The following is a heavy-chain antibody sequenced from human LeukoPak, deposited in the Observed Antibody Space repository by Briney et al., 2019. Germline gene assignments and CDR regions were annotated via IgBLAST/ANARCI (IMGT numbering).Heavy chain of an antibody. CDR1: GFTFSSYW. J-gene: IGHJ6*02. Sequence: GGSLRLSCAASGFTFSSYWMSWVRQAPGKGLEWVANIKQDGSEKYYVDSVKGRFTISRDNAKNSLYLQMNSLRAEDTAVYYCARTVVVPAAIVGAFDYYYGMDAWGQGTTVTVSS. D-gene: IGHD2-2*01. CDR3: ARTVVVPAAIVGAFDYYYGMDA. CDR2: IKQDGSEK. V-gene: IGHV3-7*01.